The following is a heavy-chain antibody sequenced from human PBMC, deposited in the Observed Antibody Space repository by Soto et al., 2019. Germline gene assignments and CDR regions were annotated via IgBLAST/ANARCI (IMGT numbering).Heavy chain of an antibody. Sequence: SLRLSCASSGFTFRSFGMNWVRQAPAKGLELVSSISSGTSYIYYADSVTGRFTISRDNAKNSLYLQMNSLRAEDTAVYYCARGPDDSSGYYYSVVDYWGQGTLVTVSS. J-gene: IGHJ4*02. CDR3: ARGPDDSSGYYYSVVDY. CDR2: ISSGTSYI. V-gene: IGHV3-21*01. CDR1: GFTFRSFG. D-gene: IGHD3-22*01.